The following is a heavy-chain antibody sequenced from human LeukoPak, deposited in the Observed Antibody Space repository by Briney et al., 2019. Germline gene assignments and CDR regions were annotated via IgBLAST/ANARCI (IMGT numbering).Heavy chain of an antibody. J-gene: IGHJ3*01. Sequence: GGSLRLSCAASGFTFNNYAMNWVRQAPGKGLEWVSYIRGGGSNTRYSDSVKGRFIISRDNSKNILYLQMNSLRAEDTAIYYCAKCSASYSNDTFDVWGRGTMVTVSS. CDR2: IRGGGSNT. CDR3: AKCSASYSNDTFDV. CDR1: GFTFNNYA. V-gene: IGHV3-23*01. D-gene: IGHD3-10*02.